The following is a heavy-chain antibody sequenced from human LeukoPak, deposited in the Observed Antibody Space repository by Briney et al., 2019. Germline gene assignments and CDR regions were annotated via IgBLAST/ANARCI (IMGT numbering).Heavy chain of an antibody. Sequence: GGSLRLSCAASGFTFSSYGMHWVRQAPGKGLEWVAVISYDGSNKYYADSVKGRFTISRDNSKNTLYLQMNSLRAEDTAVYYCAKDYYGSGSYSGGPFDYWGQGTLVTVSS. D-gene: IGHD3-10*01. J-gene: IGHJ4*02. V-gene: IGHV3-30-3*02. CDR1: GFTFSSYG. CDR3: AKDYYGSGSYSGGPFDY. CDR2: ISYDGSNK.